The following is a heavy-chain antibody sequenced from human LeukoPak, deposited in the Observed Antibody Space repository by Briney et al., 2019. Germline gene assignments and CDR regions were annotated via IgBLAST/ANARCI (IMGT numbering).Heavy chain of an antibody. CDR3: AREVIGGNSA. D-gene: IGHD1-1*01. J-gene: IGHJ4*02. CDR2: ISSSTTYI. CDR1: GFSFSTYN. V-gene: IGHV3-21*04. Sequence: GGSLRLSCAASGFSFSTYNMNWVRQAPGKGLKWVSSISSSTTYIYYADLVKGCFTIFRDDAKNSLFLQMNSLRAYDTAVYYCAREVIGGNSAWGQGTLVTVPS.